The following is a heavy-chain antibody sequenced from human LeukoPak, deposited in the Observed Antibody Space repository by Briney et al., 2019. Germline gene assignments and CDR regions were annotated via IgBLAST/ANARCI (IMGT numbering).Heavy chain of an antibody. CDR2: INTDGSGT. D-gene: IGHD4-17*01. CDR1: GFTFSTYW. Sequence: GGSLRLSCAASGFTFSTYWMHWVRQAPGKGLVWVSRINTDGSGTSYADSVKGRFTISRDNAKNTLYLQMNSLRAEDTAVYYCATEYGDYGFDYWGQGTLVTVSS. CDR3: ATEYGDYGFDY. V-gene: IGHV3-74*01. J-gene: IGHJ4*02.